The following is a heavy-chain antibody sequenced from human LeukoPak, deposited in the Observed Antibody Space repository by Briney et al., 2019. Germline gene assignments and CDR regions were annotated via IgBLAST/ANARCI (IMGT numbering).Heavy chain of an antibody. D-gene: IGHD2-21*01. CDR3: AHFDSVSYYYYYGMDV. V-gene: IGHV2-5*01. CDR1: GFSLSTSGVG. CDR2: IYWNDDK. J-gene: IGHJ6*02. Sequence: VSGPTLVNPTQTLTLTCTFSGFSLSTSGVGVGWIRQPPGKALEWLALIYWNDDKRYSPSLKSRLTITKDTSKNQVVLTMTNMDPVDTATYYCAHFDSVSYYYYYGMDVWGQGTTVTVSS.